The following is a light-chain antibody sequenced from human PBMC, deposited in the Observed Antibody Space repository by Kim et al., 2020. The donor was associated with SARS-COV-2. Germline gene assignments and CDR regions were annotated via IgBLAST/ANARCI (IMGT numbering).Light chain of an antibody. CDR3: QQYYRYYT. V-gene: IGKV1-5*01. Sequence: LSASVGDRVTITCRASQSISGWLAWYQHKPGKAPELLIYDASSLETGVPSRFSGSGFGTEFTLSISSLHPDDFATYYCQQYYRYYTFGQGTKLEI. J-gene: IGKJ2*01. CDR1: QSISGW. CDR2: DAS.